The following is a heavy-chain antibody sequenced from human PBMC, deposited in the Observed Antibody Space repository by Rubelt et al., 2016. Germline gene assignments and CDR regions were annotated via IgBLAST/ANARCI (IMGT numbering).Heavy chain of an antibody. CDR3: ARLIDGAYFDY. J-gene: IGHJ4*02. CDR2: IYYSGST. Sequence: QVQLVESGGGLVKPGGSLRLSCAASGFTFSSYNMNWVRQAPGKGLEWIGSIYYSGSTYYNPSLKSRVTISVDTSKNQFSLKLSSVTAADTAVYYCARLIDGAYFDYWGQGTLVTVSS. D-gene: IGHD3-16*01. V-gene: IGHV4-38-2*01. CDR1: GFTFSSYN.